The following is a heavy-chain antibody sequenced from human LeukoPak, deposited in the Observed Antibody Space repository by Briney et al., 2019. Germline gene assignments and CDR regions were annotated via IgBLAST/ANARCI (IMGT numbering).Heavy chain of an antibody. V-gene: IGHV3-23*01. J-gene: IGHJ4*02. D-gene: IGHD2-15*01. CDR1: GFTFSSYA. CDR2: VRGSDAGT. CDR3: ARDQGYFGGFDS. Sequence: GGSLRLSCAASGFTFSSYAMNWVRQAPGKGLEWVSAVRGSDAGTSYADSVKGRFAISRDNSKNTLYLQMNSLRSEDTAVYCCARDQGYFGGFDSWGRGTLVTVSS.